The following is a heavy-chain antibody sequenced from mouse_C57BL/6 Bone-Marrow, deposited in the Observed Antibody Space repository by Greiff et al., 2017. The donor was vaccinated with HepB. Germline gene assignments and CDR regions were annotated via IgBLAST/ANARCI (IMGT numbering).Heavy chain of an antibody. V-gene: IGHV2-2*01. Sequence: QVHVKQSGPGLVQPSQSLSITCTVSGFSLTSYGVHWVRQSPGKGLEWLGVIWSGGSTDYNAAFISRLSISKDNSKSQVFFKMNSLQADDTAIYYCARKNSNYVSYWYFDVWGTGTTVTVSS. CDR1: GFSLTSYG. CDR2: IWSGGST. J-gene: IGHJ1*03. D-gene: IGHD2-5*01. CDR3: ARKNSNYVSYWYFDV.